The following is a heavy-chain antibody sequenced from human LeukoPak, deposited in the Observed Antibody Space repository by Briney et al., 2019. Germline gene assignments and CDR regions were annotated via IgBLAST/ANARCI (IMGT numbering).Heavy chain of an antibody. CDR2: IYTGGTT. Sequence: GGSLRLSCAASGFTVSTNSMSWVRQAPGKGLVWVSVIYTGGTTYYADSVKGRFTISRDNSKNTLYLQMNSLRAEDTAVYYCARDVAAPGGVYFDYWGQGTLVTVSS. CDR3: ARDVAAPGGVYFDY. J-gene: IGHJ4*02. D-gene: IGHD3-16*01. V-gene: IGHV3-66*01. CDR1: GFTVSTNS.